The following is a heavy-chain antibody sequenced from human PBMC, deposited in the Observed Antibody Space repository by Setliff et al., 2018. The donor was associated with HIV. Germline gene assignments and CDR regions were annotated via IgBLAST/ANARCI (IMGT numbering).Heavy chain of an antibody. Sequence: KPSETLSLTCTASGGFISSYWWSWIRQPPGKGLQWIGHISYSGSTNYIPSLKGRVTISVGTLKNQFSLKLSSVTATDTAVYYCARRTSPPSGLYSAYYMDVWGRGTTVTVSS. CDR2: ISYSGST. CDR1: GGFISSYW. V-gene: IGHV4-59*08. CDR3: ARRTSPPSGLYSAYYMDV. J-gene: IGHJ6*03. D-gene: IGHD1-26*01.